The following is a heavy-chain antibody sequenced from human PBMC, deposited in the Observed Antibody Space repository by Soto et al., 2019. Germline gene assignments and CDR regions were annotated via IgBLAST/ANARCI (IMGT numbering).Heavy chain of an antibody. V-gene: IGHV4-34*01. CDR3: AGGSRDI. CDR1: GGSFSGYY. CDR2: ISHSGST. Sequence: QVQLQQWGAALLKPSETLSLTCAVYGGSFSGYYWYWIRQPPGKGLEWIGEISHSGSTNYNPSLKSRPTISVDTSKNQFSLKLSSVTAADTAMYYCAGGSRDIWGQGTMVIVSS. J-gene: IGHJ3*02.